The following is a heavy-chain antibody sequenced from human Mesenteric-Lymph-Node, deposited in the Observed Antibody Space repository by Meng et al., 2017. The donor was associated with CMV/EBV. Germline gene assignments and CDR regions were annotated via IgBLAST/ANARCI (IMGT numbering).Heavy chain of an antibody. D-gene: IGHD2-2*01. CDR2: IIPIFGTA. J-gene: IGHJ4*02. V-gene: IGHV1-69*05. CDR3: ARGWGCSSTSCYPVVY. CDR1: GGTFSSYA. Sequence: SVKVSCKASGGTFSSYAISWVRQAPGQGLEWMGGIIPIFGTANYAQKFQGRVTITTDESTSTAYMELSRLRSDDTAVYYCARGWGCSSTSCYPVVYWGPGTLVTVSS.